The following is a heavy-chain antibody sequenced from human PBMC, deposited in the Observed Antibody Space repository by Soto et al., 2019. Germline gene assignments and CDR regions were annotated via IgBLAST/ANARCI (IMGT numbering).Heavy chain of an antibody. CDR3: AKQVIHHSKGFDM. CDR2: ISYDGSYK. J-gene: IGHJ3*02. Sequence: QVQLVESGGGVVQPGRSLRLSCAASGFTFSDYGRHGVRQAPGKGLEWVAVISYDGSYKYFADAVKCRFTISRDNSQNTLYLQMNSLSAEDKAVYHCAKQVIHHSKGFDMWGQGTMVTVSS. V-gene: IGHV3-30*18. D-gene: IGHD4-4*01. CDR1: GFTFSDYG.